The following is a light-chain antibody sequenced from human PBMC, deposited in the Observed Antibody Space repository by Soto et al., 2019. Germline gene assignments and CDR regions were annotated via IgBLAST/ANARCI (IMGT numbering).Light chain of an antibody. V-gene: IGLV3-21*02. CDR1: NIGRER. CDR3: QVWSSASDPVV. Sequence: SYVLTQPTSVSVAPGQTARITCGGNNIGRERVHWYQQKSGQAPVLVVFDDSDRPSGIPERFSGSNSDNTATLTISRVEGGDEADYYCQVWSSASDPVVFGGGTKLTVL. CDR2: DDS. J-gene: IGLJ2*01.